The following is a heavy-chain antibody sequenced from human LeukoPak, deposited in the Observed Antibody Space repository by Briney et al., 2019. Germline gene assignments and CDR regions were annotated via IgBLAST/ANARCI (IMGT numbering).Heavy chain of an antibody. Sequence: GESLKISCKGYGYSFTSYRIGWVRQMPGKGMEWMGIIYPSDSDTKYSPSFEGQVTISVDKAISTAYLQWSSLKGSDTAMYYCARRTGRSGYGIWGQGTMVTVSS. CDR1: GYSFTSYR. J-gene: IGHJ3*02. V-gene: IGHV5-51*01. CDR3: ARRTGRSGYGI. CDR2: IYPSDSDT. D-gene: IGHD3-3*01.